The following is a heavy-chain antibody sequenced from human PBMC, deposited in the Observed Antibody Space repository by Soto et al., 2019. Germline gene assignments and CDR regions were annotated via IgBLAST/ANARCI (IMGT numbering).Heavy chain of an antibody. CDR3: ARQGSY. Sequence: SETLSLTCAVYGGSFSGYYWSWIRQPPGKGLEWIGEINHSGSTNYNPSLKSRVTISVDTSKNQFSLKLSSVTAADTAVYYCARQGSYWGQGALVTVSS. CDR1: GGSFSGYY. J-gene: IGHJ4*02. V-gene: IGHV4-34*01. CDR2: INHSGST.